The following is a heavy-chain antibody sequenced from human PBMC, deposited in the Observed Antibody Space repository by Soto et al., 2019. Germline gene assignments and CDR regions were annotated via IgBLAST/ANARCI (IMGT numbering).Heavy chain of an antibody. CDR2: IIPILGIA. CDR1: GGTFSSYT. V-gene: IGHV1-69*02. D-gene: IGHD3-10*01. J-gene: IGHJ4*02. Sequence: QVQLVQSGAEVKKPGSSVKVSCKASGGTFSSYTISWVRQAPGQGLEWMGRIIPILGIANYAQKLQXXVTITADKSTSTAYMELSSLRSEDTAVYYCATRRGDGYNDYWGQGTLVTVSS. CDR3: ATRRGDGYNDY.